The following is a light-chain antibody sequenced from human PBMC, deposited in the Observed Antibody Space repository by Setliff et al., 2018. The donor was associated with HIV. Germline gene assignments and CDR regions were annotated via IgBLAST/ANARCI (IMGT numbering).Light chain of an antibody. CDR2: WAS. CDR1: QSVLDTSGNKNY. V-gene: IGKV4-1*01. J-gene: IGKJ3*01. CDR3: QQYYNTPFT. Sequence: DIVMTQSPDSLAVSLGERATINCKSSQSVLDTSGNKNYLAWYQQKPGQPPKLVIYWASARGSGVPDRFSGSGSRTEFTLTINSLQAEDVAVYYCQQYYNTPFTFGPGTKVDIK.